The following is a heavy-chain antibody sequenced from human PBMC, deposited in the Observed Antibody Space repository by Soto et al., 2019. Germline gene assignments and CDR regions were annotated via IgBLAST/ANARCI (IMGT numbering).Heavy chain of an antibody. D-gene: IGHD3-10*01. CDR1: EYTFTGYY. CDR3: ARGRPGDGGYFDY. Sequence: ASVKVSCKASEYTFTGYYMHWVRQAPGQGLEWMGWINPNSGGTNYAQKFQGWVTMTRDTSISTAYMELSRLRSDDTAVYYCARGRPGDGGYFDYWGQGTLVTVSS. V-gene: IGHV1-2*04. J-gene: IGHJ4*02. CDR2: INPNSGGT.